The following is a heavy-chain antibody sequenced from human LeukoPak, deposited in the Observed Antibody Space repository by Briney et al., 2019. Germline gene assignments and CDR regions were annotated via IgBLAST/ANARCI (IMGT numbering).Heavy chain of an antibody. CDR2: FGGSGGTI. J-gene: IGHJ2*01. Sequence: GGSLRLSCAASGFTFSTYAMSWVRQAPGKGLEWVSHFGGSGGTIYYADSVKGRFTISRDNSKNTLYLQMNSLRVQDTAVYYCAKEDYGDIYWYFDLWGRGTLVTVSS. CDR1: GFTFSTYA. CDR3: AKEDYGDIYWYFDL. V-gene: IGHV3-23*01. D-gene: IGHD4-17*01.